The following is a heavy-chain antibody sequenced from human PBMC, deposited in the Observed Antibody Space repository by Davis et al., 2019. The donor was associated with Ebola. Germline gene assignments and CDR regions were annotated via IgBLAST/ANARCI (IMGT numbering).Heavy chain of an antibody. CDR1: GGSISSNSYY. V-gene: IGHV4-39*07. J-gene: IGHJ4*02. D-gene: IGHD3-16*01. CDR3: ARGKGGRIDY. CDR2: IYHSGST. Sequence: SETLSLTCTVSGGSISSNSYYWSWIRQHPGKGLEWIGYIYHSGSTYYNPSLKSRVTISVDTSKNQFSLKLSSVTAADTAVYYCARGKGGRIDYWGQGTLVTVSS.